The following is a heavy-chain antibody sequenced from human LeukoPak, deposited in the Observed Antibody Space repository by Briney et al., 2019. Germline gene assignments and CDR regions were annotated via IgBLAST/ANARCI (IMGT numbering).Heavy chain of an antibody. Sequence: ASGKVSCKASGGTFTSYAISWVRQAPGQGLEWMGGIIPIFGTANYEQKFQGRVTITADESTSTAYMDLSSLRSEDTAVYYCARVECSSTSCYVLQGAFDIWGQGTMVTVSS. CDR2: IIPIFGTA. D-gene: IGHD2-2*01. J-gene: IGHJ3*02. V-gene: IGHV1-69*13. CDR1: GGTFTSYA. CDR3: ARVECSSTSCYVLQGAFDI.